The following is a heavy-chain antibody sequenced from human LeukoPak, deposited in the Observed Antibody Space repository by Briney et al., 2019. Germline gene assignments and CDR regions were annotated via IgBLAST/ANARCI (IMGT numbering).Heavy chain of an antibody. D-gene: IGHD5-18*01. CDR2: MSGSGDST. J-gene: IGHJ4*02. Sequence: PGGSLRLSCVASGFTFSSYAMSWVRQAPGEGLEWVSVMSGSGDSTYYADSVKGRFTISRDNSKNTLYLQMNSLRAEDTAVYYCAKVVSAYIYGYNYFDYWGQGTLVTVSS. V-gene: IGHV3-23*01. CDR1: GFTFSSYA. CDR3: AKVVSAYIYGYNYFDY.